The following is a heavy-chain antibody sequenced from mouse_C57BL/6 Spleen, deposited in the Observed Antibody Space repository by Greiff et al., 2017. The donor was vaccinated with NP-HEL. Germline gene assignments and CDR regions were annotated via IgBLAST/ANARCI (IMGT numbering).Heavy chain of an antibody. CDR1: GYTFTDYY. CDR3: ARGTAQGCDY. V-gene: IGHV1-26*01. D-gene: IGHD3-2*02. J-gene: IGHJ2*01. CDR2: INPNNGGT. Sequence: EVQLQQSGPELVKPGASVKISCKASGYTFTDYYMNWVKQSHGKSLEWIGDINPNNGGTSYNQKFKGKATLTVAKSSSNADMELRSLTSEASAVYYCARGTAQGCDYWGQGTTLTVSS.